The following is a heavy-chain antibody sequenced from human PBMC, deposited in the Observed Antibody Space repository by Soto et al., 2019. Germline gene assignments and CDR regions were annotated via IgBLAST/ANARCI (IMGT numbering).Heavy chain of an antibody. CDR2: INAGNGNT. Sequence: GASVKVSCKASGYTFTSYAMHWVRQAPGQRLEWMGWINAGNGNTKYSQKFQGRVTITRDTSASTAYMELSSLRSEDTAVYYCARDSSSWQNWFDPWGQGTLVTVSS. D-gene: IGHD6-13*01. V-gene: IGHV1-3*01. J-gene: IGHJ5*02. CDR1: GYTFTSYA. CDR3: ARDSSSWQNWFDP.